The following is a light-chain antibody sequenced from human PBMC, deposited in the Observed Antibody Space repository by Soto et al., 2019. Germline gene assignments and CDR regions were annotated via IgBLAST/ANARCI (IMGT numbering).Light chain of an antibody. CDR3: QQYGSSPIT. V-gene: IGKV3-20*01. J-gene: IGKJ5*01. Sequence: EIVMTQSPGTLSLSPGERATLSCRASQSVSSSYLGWYQQKSGQAPRLLIYGASSRATGIPDRFSGSGSGTDFTLTISRLEPEDFAAYYCQQYGSSPITFGQGTRLEIK. CDR2: GAS. CDR1: QSVSSSY.